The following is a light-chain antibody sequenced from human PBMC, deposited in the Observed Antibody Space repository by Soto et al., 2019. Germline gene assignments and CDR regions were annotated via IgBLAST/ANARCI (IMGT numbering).Light chain of an antibody. CDR1: SSDVGSYDY. CDR2: DVS. J-gene: IGLJ1*01. CDR3: SSYTSSDTGV. Sequence: QSALTQPASVSGSPGQSITISCTGTSSDVGSYDYVSWYQQHPGKAPKLMIYDVSNRPSGVSNRFSGSKSGNTASLTISGLQAEDEADYYCSSYTSSDTGVFGTGTKLTVL. V-gene: IGLV2-14*01.